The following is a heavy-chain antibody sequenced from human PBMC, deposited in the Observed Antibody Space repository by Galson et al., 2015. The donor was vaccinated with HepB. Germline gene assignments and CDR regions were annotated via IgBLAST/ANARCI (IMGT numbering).Heavy chain of an antibody. D-gene: IGHD5-18*01. CDR3: ARVVREKNSYPDY. Sequence: SVKVSCKASGYTFTGYYTHWVRQAPGQGLEWMGWINPNSGGTNYAQKFQGRVTMTRDTSISTAYMELSRLRSDDTAVYYCARVVREKNSYPDYWGQGTLVTVSS. CDR1: GYTFTGYY. CDR2: INPNSGGT. J-gene: IGHJ4*02. V-gene: IGHV1-2*02.